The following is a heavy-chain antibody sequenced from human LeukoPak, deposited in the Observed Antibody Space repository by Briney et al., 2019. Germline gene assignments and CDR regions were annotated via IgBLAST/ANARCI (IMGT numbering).Heavy chain of an antibody. CDR1: GYTFTSYY. D-gene: IGHD4-23*01. Sequence: GASVKVSCKAFGYTFTSYYMHWVRQAPGQGLEWMGIINPSGGSTSYAQKFQGRVTMTRDTSTSTVYMELSSLRSEDTAVYYCARDNSVEDTAWWFDPWGQGTLVTVSS. V-gene: IGHV1-46*01. CDR3: ARDNSVEDTAWWFDP. J-gene: IGHJ5*02. CDR2: INPSGGST.